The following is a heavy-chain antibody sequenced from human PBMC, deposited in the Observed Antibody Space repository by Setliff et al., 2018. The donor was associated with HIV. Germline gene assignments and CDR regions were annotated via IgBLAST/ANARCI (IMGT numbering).Heavy chain of an antibody. D-gene: IGHD3-22*01. CDR2: ISSSSSYI. V-gene: IGHV3-21*03. Sequence: GGSLRLSCAASGFTFSSYSMNWVRQAPGTGLEWVSSISSSSSYIYYANSVKGRFTISRDNANNSLYLQMNSLRADDTSVYYCARGPYYYDSSGPFDYWGQGTLVTVSS. CDR1: GFTFSSYS. J-gene: IGHJ4*02. CDR3: ARGPYYYDSSGPFDY.